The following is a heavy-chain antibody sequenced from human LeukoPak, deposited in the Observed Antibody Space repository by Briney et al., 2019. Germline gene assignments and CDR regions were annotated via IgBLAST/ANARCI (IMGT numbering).Heavy chain of an antibody. CDR2: INPNSGGT. CDR3: ARGTQVVPAAPTGYYYYMDV. CDR1: GYTFTGYY. J-gene: IGHJ6*03. V-gene: IGHV1-2*02. D-gene: IGHD2-2*01. Sequence: ASVKVSCKASGYTFTGYYMHWVRQAPGQGLEWMGWINPNSGGTNYAQKFQGRVTMTRDTSISTAYMELSRLRSDDTAVYYCARGTQVVPAAPTGYYYYMDVWGKGTTVTVSS.